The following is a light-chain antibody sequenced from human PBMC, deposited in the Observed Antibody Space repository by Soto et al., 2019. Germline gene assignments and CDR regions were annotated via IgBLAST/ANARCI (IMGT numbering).Light chain of an antibody. CDR3: ELCESSSDQLG. J-gene: IGLJ2*01. CDR1: NIGSKS. V-gene: IGLV3-21*01. Sequence: SYELTQPPSVSVAPGKTARITCGGNNIGSKSVHWYQQKPDQAPVLVIYYDSDRPSGIPERFSGSNSGNTATLTISRVEAGRQADYYCELCESSSDQLGFGGGHKDTVL. CDR2: YDS.